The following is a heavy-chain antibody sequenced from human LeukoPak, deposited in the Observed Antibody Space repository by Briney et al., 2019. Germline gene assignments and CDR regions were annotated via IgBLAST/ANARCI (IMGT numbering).Heavy chain of an antibody. J-gene: IGHJ3*02. Sequence: SETLSLTCTVSGGSISSYYWGWVRQPPGKGLEWIGSIYYSGSTYYNPSLKSRVTISVDTSKNQFSLKLSSVTAADTAVYYCARHENSQDAFDIWGQGTMVTVSS. D-gene: IGHD4-23*01. CDR2: IYYSGST. V-gene: IGHV4-39*01. CDR3: ARHENSQDAFDI. CDR1: GGSISSYY.